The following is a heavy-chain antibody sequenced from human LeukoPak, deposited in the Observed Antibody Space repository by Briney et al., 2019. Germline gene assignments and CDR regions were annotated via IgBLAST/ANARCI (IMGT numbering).Heavy chain of an antibody. Sequence: PSETLSLTCTVSGGSISSSSYYWGWIRQPPGKGLEWIGSIYYSGSTNYNPSLKSRVTMSVDTSKNQFSLKLSSVTAADTAVYYCAGATGPYWYVDLWGRGTLVTVSS. J-gene: IGHJ2*01. V-gene: IGHV4-39*07. CDR1: GGSISSSSYY. CDR3: AGATGPYWYVDL. D-gene: IGHD1-1*01. CDR2: IYYSGST.